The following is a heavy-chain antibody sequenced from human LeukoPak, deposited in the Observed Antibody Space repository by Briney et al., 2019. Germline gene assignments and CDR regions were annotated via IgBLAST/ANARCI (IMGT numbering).Heavy chain of an antibody. D-gene: IGHD6-13*01. J-gene: IGHJ4*02. CDR1: GFIFSSYG. V-gene: IGHV3-30*02. Sequence: GGSLRLSCVASGFIFSSYGMHWVRQAPGKGLEWVAFIRYDGSNKYYADSVKGRFTISRDNSKNTLYLQMNSLRGEDTAVYYCGNDGKIAATGTVFDYWGPGTLVTVSS. CDR3: GNDGKIAATGTVFDY. CDR2: IRYDGSNK.